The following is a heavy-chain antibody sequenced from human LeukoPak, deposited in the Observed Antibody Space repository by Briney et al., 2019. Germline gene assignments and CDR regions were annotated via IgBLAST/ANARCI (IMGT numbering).Heavy chain of an antibody. CDR3: ARSYNWNYDYFDY. D-gene: IGHD1-7*01. Sequence: GESRTFSCMGSGYNFTNYWVGWVRQMSGKGLEWMGIIYPVDSDTSYSPSFQGQVTISADKSISTAYLQWSSLKASDTAIYYCARSYNWNYDYFDYWGQGTLVTVSS. CDR1: GYNFTNYW. CDR2: IYPVDSDT. J-gene: IGHJ4*02. V-gene: IGHV5-51*01.